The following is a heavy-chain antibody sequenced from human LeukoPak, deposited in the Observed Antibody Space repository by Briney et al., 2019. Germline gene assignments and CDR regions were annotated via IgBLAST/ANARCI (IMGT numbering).Heavy chain of an antibody. CDR3: ARTPYYGSGSYLYYFDY. J-gene: IGHJ4*02. CDR1: GFTFSSYW. CDR2: IKQDGSEK. V-gene: IGHV3-7*01. Sequence: GGSLRLSCAASGFTFSSYWMSWVRQAPGKGLEWVANIKQDGSEKYYVDSVKGRFTISRDNAKNSLYLQMNSLRAEDTAVYYCARTPYYGSGSYLYYFDYWGQGTLVTVSS. D-gene: IGHD3-10*01.